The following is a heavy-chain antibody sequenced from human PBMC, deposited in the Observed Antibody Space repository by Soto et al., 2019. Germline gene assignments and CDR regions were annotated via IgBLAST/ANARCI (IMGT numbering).Heavy chain of an antibody. CDR2: INIGNGNT. CDR1: GYRFIYYP. Sequence: QVQLVQSGAEVKRPGASVKISCKASGYRFIYYPIHWVRQAPGQGLEWMGWINIGNGNTQYSQNFQGRVTITSDTSPTTADMELSSLKSEDTAVYYCAREPLCGGKCYDNYFDPWGQGTLVIVSS. CDR3: AREPLCGGKCYDNYFDP. V-gene: IGHV1-3*04. J-gene: IGHJ5*02. D-gene: IGHD2-21*01.